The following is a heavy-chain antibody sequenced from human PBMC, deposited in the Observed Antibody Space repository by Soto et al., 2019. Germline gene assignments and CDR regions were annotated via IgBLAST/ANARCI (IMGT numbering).Heavy chain of an antibody. J-gene: IGHJ4*02. CDR1: GGSISSTSYY. Sequence: QLQLQESGPGLVKPSETLSLTCTVSGGSISSTSYYWGWIRQPPGKGLEWIGSIYYSGSTKYNPSLRSRVTVTVATSKRRFPLKLTSVTAADTALYYCAINKWGGTKDIPSDYWGQGILVTVSS. D-gene: IGHD7-27*01. CDR3: AINKWGGTKDIPSDY. CDR2: IYYSGST. V-gene: IGHV4-39*01.